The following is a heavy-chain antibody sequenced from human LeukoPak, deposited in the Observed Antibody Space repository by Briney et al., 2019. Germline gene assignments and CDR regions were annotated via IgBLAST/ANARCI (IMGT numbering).Heavy chain of an antibody. Sequence: ASVKVSCKASGYIFTNYGISWVRQAPGQGLEWMGIINPSGGSTSYAQKFQGRVTMTRDTSTSTVYMELSSLRSEDTAVYYCARGPSGYCSGGSCPPYNWFDPWGQGTLVTVSS. CDR3: ARGPSGYCSGGSCPPYNWFDP. CDR1: GYIFTNYG. CDR2: INPSGGST. V-gene: IGHV1-46*01. D-gene: IGHD2-15*01. J-gene: IGHJ5*02.